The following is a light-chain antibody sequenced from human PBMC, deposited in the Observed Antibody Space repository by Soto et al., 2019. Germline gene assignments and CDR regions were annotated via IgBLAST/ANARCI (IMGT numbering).Light chain of an antibody. CDR2: EVT. Sequence: QSVLTQPPSASGSPGQSLTISCTGTSSDVGGYDYVSWYQQHPGKAPKLMIYEVTIRPSGVSDRFSGSKSGNTASLTVSGLQAEDEADYYCSSYTGGNPSYVFGTGTKVTV. CDR1: SSDVGGYDY. J-gene: IGLJ1*01. CDR3: SSYTGGNPSYV. V-gene: IGLV2-8*01.